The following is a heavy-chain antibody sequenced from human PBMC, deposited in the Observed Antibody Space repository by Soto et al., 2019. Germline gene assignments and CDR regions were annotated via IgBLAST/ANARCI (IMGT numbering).Heavy chain of an antibody. CDR1: GYTFTNYG. V-gene: IGHV1-18*01. CDR3: ARGVGSGSYYNQYNWFDP. J-gene: IGHJ5*02. CDR2: ISAYNGNT. Sequence: ASVKVSCKASGYTFTNYGMSWVRQAHTQGLEWMGWISAYNGNTKYAQKLQGRVTMTTDTSTSTAYMELRSLRSDDTAVYYCARGVGSGSYYNQYNWFDPWGQGTLVTVSS. D-gene: IGHD3-10*01.